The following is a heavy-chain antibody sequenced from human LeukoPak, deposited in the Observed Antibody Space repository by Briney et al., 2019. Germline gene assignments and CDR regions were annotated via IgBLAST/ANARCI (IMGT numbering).Heavy chain of an antibody. Sequence: PGGSLRLSCAASGFTFSSYSMNWVRQAPGKGLEWVSSISSSSSYIYYADSAKGRFTISRDTAKNSLYLQMNSLRAEDTAVYYCARDSTYYDSSGYVYWGQGTLVTVSS. CDR3: ARDSTYYDSSGYVY. CDR2: ISSSSSYI. J-gene: IGHJ4*02. V-gene: IGHV3-21*01. D-gene: IGHD3-22*01. CDR1: GFTFSSYS.